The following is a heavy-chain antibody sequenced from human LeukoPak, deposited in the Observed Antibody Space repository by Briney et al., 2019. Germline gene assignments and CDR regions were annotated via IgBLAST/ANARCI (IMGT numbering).Heavy chain of an antibody. CDR3: ARDNSGAFGD. CDR2: ISNSGTTI. V-gene: IGHV3-11*01. Sequence: GGSLRLSCAASGFPFSDYYMSWIRQAPGKGLEWISYISNSGTTIYYADSVKGRFTISRDNAKNSLYLQMNSLRVEDTAVYYCARDNSGAFGDSGQGTLVTVSS. CDR1: GFPFSDYY. J-gene: IGHJ4*02. D-gene: IGHD1-26*01.